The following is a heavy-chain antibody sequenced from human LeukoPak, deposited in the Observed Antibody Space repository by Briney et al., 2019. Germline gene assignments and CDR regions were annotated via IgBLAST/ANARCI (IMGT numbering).Heavy chain of an antibody. CDR3: AKDPTVAGTSRYYYYGMDV. CDR1: GFTFSSYA. J-gene: IGHJ6*02. D-gene: IGHD6-19*01. CDR2: ISGSGGST. Sequence: PGGSLRLSCAASGFTFSSYAMSWVRQAPGKGLEWVSAISGSGGSTYYADSVKGRFTSSRDNSKNTLYLQMNSLRAEDTAVYYCAKDPTVAGTSRYYYYGMDVWGQGTTVTVSS. V-gene: IGHV3-23*01.